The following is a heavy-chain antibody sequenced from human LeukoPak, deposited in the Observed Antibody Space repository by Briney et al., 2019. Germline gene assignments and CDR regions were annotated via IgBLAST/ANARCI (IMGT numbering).Heavy chain of an antibody. CDR1: GGSTSSYY. CDR2: VYYTGST. CDR3: ARQAYYYGMDV. J-gene: IGHJ6*02. Sequence: KPSETLSLTCTVSGGSTSSYYWSWIRQPPGKGLEWLGYVYYTGSTCYKPSLKSRLTISVDTSSNQVSLKLSSVTVADTAVYYCARQAYYYGMDVWGQGTTVTVSS. V-gene: IGHV4-59*08.